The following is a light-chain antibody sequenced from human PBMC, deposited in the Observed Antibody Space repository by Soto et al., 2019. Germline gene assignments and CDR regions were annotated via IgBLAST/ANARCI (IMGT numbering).Light chain of an antibody. CDR3: SVWDTSLSGWA. Sequence: QSVLTQPPSASGTPGQRVTISCSGSSSNIGSNYVYWCQQFPGTTPKLLIFDDTQRASGVPDRVSGSKSGTSASLAISGLRSEDAADYYCSVWDTSLSGWAFGGGTKLTVL. J-gene: IGLJ3*02. CDR1: SSNIGSNY. CDR2: DDT. V-gene: IGLV1-47*02.